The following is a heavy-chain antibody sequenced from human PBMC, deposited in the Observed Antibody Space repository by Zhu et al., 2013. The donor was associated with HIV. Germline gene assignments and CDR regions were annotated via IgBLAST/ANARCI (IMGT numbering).Heavy chain of an antibody. J-gene: IGHJ4*02. D-gene: IGHD6-13*01. CDR3: ARTPYSSPLVLVY. CDR1: GGTFSSYA. Sequence: QVQLVQSGAEVKKPGSSVKVSCKASGGTFSSYAINWVRQAPGQGLEWMGWINPNSGGTNYAQNFEGRVTMTRDTSISTAYMELRSLRSDDTAVYYCARTPYSSPLVLVYWGQGNPGHRLL. V-gene: IGHV1-2*02. CDR2: INPNSGGT.